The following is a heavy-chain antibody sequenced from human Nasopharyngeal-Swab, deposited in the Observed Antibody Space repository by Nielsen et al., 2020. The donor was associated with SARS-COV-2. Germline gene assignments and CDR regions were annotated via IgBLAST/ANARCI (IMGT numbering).Heavy chain of an antibody. V-gene: IGHV3-23*05. CDR3: ARRGAWDSGHYLDH. Sequence: GGSLKLSGAASGLTFSSYAMTGVAQAQGKGLEGAPSITRVYNVYYADSVKGRFTISRDKSSNTLFLEMDSLRPEDTAVYYCARRGAWDSGHYLDHWGQGILVTVSS. CDR1: GLTFSSYA. D-gene: IGHD1-26*01. J-gene: IGHJ4*02. CDR2: ITRVYNV.